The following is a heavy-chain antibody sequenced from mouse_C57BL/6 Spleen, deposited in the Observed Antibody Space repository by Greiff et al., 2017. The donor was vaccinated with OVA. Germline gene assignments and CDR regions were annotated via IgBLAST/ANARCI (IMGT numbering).Heavy chain of an antibody. Sequence: EVKLQESEGGLVQPGSSMKLSCTASGFTFSDYYMAWVRQVPEKGLEWVANINYDSSSTYYLDSLKSRFIISRDNAKNILYLQMSSLKSEDTATYYCARDHYGSSYVSYWYFDVWGTGTTVTVSS. CDR2: INYDSSST. CDR3: ARDHYGSSYVSYWYFDV. J-gene: IGHJ1*03. V-gene: IGHV5-16*01. D-gene: IGHD1-1*01. CDR1: GFTFSDYY.